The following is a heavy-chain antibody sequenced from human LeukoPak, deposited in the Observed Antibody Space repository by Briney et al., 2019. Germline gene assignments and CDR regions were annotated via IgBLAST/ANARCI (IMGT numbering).Heavy chain of an antibody. CDR3: ASETVGLDY. CDR1: GFTFSNYN. Sequence: PGGSLRLSCAASGFTFSNYNLNWVRQAPGKGRVWVSYISDGSSNISYADSVRGRFTISRDNATDSLYLQINSLRDEDTAVYYCASETVGLDYWGQGTLVTVSS. V-gene: IGHV3-48*02. J-gene: IGHJ4*02. CDR2: ISDGSSNI. D-gene: IGHD4-17*01.